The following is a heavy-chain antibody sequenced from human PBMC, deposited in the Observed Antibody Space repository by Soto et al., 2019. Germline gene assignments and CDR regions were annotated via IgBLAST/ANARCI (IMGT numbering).Heavy chain of an antibody. D-gene: IGHD1-26*01. CDR1: GGSISSYY. J-gene: IGHJ4*02. V-gene: IGHV4-59*01. CDR2: IYYSGST. Sequence: QVQLQESGPGLVKPSETLSLTCTVSGGSISSYYWSWIRQPPGKGLEWIGYIYYSGSTNYNPSLKSRVTISVDTSKNQCPLKLGSVTAADTAVYYCAREIRGGWEIQIFDYWGQGTLVTVSS. CDR3: AREIRGGWEIQIFDY.